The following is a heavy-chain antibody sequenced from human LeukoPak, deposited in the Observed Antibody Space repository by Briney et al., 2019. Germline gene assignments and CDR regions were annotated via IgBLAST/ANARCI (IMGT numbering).Heavy chain of an antibody. J-gene: IGHJ5*02. CDR2: ISWNSGSI. CDR1: GFTFDDYA. V-gene: IGHV3-9*01. CDR3: AKGISP. Sequence: GGSLRLSCAASGFTFDDYAMHWVRQAPGKGLEWVSGISWNSGSIGYADSVKGRFTISRDNAKNSLYLQMNSLRAEDTALHYCAKGISPWGQGTLVTVSS.